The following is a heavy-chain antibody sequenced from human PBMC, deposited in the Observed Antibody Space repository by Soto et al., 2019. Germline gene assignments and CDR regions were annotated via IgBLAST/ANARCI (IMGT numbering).Heavy chain of an antibody. Sequence: PSETLPLTCTFSGCSSSSYYWILIRQPPGKGLEWIGYIYYSGSTNYNPSLKSRVTISVDTSKNQFSLKLSSVTAADTAVYYCARERPDGARLDPWGQGTLVTVSS. J-gene: IGHJ5*02. CDR2: IYYSGST. D-gene: IGHD6-6*01. V-gene: IGHV4-59*12. CDR3: ARERPDGARLDP. CDR1: GCSSSSYY.